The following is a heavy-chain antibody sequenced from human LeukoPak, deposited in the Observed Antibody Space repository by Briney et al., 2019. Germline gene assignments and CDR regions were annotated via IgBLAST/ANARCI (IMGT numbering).Heavy chain of an antibody. CDR1: GYTFTGFC. CDR3: AREMKIDGSGTRTYYLDF. J-gene: IGHJ4*02. Sequence: GASVKVSCKASGYTFTGFCIHWVRQAPGQGLEWMGWINPNTGGTNYAQKFQGRVIMTRDTSISTAYMELSRLRSDDTAVYYCAREMKIDGSGTRTYYLDFWGQGTLVTVSS. CDR2: INPNTGGT. D-gene: IGHD3-10*01. V-gene: IGHV1-2*02.